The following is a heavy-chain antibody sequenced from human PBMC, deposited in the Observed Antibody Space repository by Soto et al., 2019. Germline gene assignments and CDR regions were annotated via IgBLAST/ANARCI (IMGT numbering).Heavy chain of an antibody. CDR3: ERGLQWIGY. V-gene: IGHV1-69*06. D-gene: IGHD2-2*03. CDR2: IIPIFDTP. Sequence: SVXVSFKSSFGTFSIYAIIFFLQAPGQGLEWIGGIIPIFDTPNQAQKLHGRVTITEDKSTRTAYIELSSLRSADTDVYYCERGLQWIGYWGPGTLVTVSS. J-gene: IGHJ4*02. CDR1: FGTFSIYA.